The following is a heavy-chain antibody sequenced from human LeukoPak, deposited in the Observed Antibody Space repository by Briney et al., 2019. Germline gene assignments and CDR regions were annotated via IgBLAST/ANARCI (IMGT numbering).Heavy chain of an antibody. CDR1: GYTLTELS. J-gene: IGHJ4*02. Sequence: ASVKVSCKVSGYTLTELSMHWVRQAPGKGLEWMGGFDPEDGETIYAQKFQGRVTMTEDTSTDTAYMELSSLRSEDTAVYYCAKVGSGGATLDFDYWGQGTLVTVSS. V-gene: IGHV1-24*01. CDR3: AKVGSGGATLDFDY. CDR2: FDPEDGET. D-gene: IGHD1-26*01.